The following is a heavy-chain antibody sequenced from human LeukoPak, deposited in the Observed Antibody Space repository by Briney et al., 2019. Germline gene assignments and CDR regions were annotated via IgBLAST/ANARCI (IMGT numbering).Heavy chain of an antibody. J-gene: IGHJ4*02. Sequence: GGSLRLSCAASGFTFSSYGMHWARQAPGKGLEWVAVVSYDGNTKYYADSVKGRITISRDNSKNTLYLQMNSLRAEDTAVYYCAKEFASGYQDYWGQGTLVTVSS. D-gene: IGHD3-3*01. CDR2: VSYDGNTK. V-gene: IGHV3-30*18. CDR3: AKEFASGYQDY. CDR1: GFTFSSYG.